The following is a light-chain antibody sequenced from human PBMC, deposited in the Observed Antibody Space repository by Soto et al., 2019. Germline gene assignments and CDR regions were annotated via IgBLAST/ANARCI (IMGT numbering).Light chain of an antibody. CDR3: SSYTSSNTPYV. J-gene: IGLJ1*01. CDR2: DVS. CDR1: SSDIGAYNY. Sequence: QSALTQSASVSGSPGQSITISCTGTSSDIGAYNYVSWYQQHPGKAPKVMIHDVSNRPSGVSSRFSGSKSGNTASLTISGXXXXXXXXXYCSSYTSSNTPYVFGTGTKLTV. V-gene: IGLV2-14*03.